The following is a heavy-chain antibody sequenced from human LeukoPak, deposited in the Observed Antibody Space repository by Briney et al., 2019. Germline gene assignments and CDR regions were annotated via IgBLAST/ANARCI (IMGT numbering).Heavy chain of an antibody. CDR3: ARGRHGCSSTSCYIWTSRTYYYYMDV. D-gene: IGHD2-2*02. J-gene: IGHJ6*03. V-gene: IGHV1-8*01. CDR2: MNPNSGNT. Sequence: ASVKVSCKASGYTFTSYDINWVRQATGQGLEWMGWMNPNSGNTGYAQKFQGGVAMTRNTSISTAYMELSSLRSEDTAVYYCARGRHGCSSTSCYIWTSRTYYYYMDVWGKGTTVTVSS. CDR1: GYTFTSYD.